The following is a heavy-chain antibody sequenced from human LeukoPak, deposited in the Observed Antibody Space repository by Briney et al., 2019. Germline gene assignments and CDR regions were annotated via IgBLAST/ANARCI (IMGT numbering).Heavy chain of an antibody. D-gene: IGHD3-10*01. CDR3: AKDVYYYGSGSYYNPFDY. J-gene: IGHJ4*02. CDR1: GFTFSSYA. Sequence: QPGGSLRLSCAASGFTFSSYAMSWVRQAPGKGLEWVSAISGSGGGTYYADSVKGRFTISRDNSKNTLYLQMNSLRAGDTAVYYCAKDVYYYGSGSYYNPFDYWGQGTLVTVSS. CDR2: ISGSGGGT. V-gene: IGHV3-23*01.